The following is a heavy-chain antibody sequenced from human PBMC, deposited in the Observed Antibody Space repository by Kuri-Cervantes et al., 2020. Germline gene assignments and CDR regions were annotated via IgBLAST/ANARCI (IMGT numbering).Heavy chain of an antibody. CDR3: ARDSKDSGFDY. J-gene: IGHJ4*02. V-gene: IGHV4-61*01. CDR1: GSSVSSGSYY. D-gene: IGHD2-15*01. CDR2: IYYSGST. Sequence: SETLSLTCTVSGSSVSSGSYYWSWIRQPPGKGLEWIGYIYYSGSTNYNPSLKSRVTISVDTSKNQFSLRLSSVTAADTAVYYCARDSKDSGFDYWGQGTLVTVSS.